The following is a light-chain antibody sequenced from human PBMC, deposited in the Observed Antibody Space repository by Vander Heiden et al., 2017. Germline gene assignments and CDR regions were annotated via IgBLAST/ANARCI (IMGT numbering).Light chain of an antibody. Sequence: QSVLTQPPPVSGAPGQRVTISCTGSSSNIGAGYDVHWYQQLPGTAPKLLIYGNSKRPSGVPDRFSGSKSGTSASLAITGLQAEDEADYYCQSYDSSLSGSVFGGGTKLTVL. V-gene: IGLV1-40*01. CDR3: QSYDSSLSGSV. J-gene: IGLJ3*02. CDR2: GNS. CDR1: SSNIGAGYD.